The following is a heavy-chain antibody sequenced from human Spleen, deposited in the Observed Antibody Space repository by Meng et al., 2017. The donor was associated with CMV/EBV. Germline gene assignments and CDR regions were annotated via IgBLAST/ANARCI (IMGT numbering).Heavy chain of an antibody. D-gene: IGHD3-3*01. V-gene: IGHV4-39*07. CDR1: GGSISSSSYY. Sequence: SETLSLTCTVSGGSISSSSYYWGWIRQPPGKGLEWIGSIYYSGSTYYNPSLKSRVTISVDTSKNQFSLKLSSVTAADTAVYYCARGRITIFGVVHMDVWGQGTTVTVSS. CDR2: IYYSGST. J-gene: IGHJ6*02. CDR3: ARGRITIFGVVHMDV.